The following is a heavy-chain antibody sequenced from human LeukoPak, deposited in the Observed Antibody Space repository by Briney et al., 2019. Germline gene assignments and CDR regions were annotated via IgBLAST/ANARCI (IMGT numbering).Heavy chain of an antibody. Sequence: GGSLRLSCAASGFTFSDYYTSWIRQAPGKGLEWVSYISSSSSYTNYADSVKGRFTISRDNAKNPLYLQMNSLRAEDTAVYYCAREATYYYGSGSYSRRYYFDYWGQGTLVTVSS. CDR2: ISSSSSYT. CDR3: AREATYYYGSGSYSRRYYFDY. D-gene: IGHD3-10*01. CDR1: GFTFSDYY. J-gene: IGHJ4*02. V-gene: IGHV3-11*06.